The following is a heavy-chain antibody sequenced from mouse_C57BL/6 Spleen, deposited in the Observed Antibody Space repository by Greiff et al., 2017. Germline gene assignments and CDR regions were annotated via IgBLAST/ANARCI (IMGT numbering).Heavy chain of an antibody. CDR3: ARPPYYYGSSYWYFDV. J-gene: IGHJ1*03. D-gene: IGHD1-1*01. V-gene: IGHV1-78*01. Sequence: VKLQQSDAELVKPGASVKISCKVSGSTFTDHTIHWMKQRPEQGLEWIGYIYPRDGSTKYNEKFKGKATLTADKSSSTAYMQLNSLTSEDSAVYFGARPPYYYGSSYWYFDVWGTGTTVTVSS. CDR1: GSTFTDHT. CDR2: IYPRDGST.